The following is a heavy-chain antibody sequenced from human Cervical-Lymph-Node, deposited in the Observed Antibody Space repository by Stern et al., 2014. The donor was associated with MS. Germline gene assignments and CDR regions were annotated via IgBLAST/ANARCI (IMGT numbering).Heavy chain of an antibody. CDR3: TLLATPTDY. CDR2: MIGSGERT. J-gene: IGHJ4*02. D-gene: IGHD2-15*01. V-gene: IGHV3-23*04. CDR1: GFTFTSYA. Sequence: EVQLVESGVHLVQPGGSLRLSCVASGFTFTSYAINWVRQPPGKCLELISAMIGSGERTYYADSVKGRFTISRDNSRNTVYLQMDSLSAEDTATYFCTLLATPTDYWGRGTLAIVSS.